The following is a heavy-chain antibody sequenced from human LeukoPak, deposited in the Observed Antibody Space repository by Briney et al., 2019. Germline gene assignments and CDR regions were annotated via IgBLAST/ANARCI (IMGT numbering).Heavy chain of an antibody. J-gene: IGHJ2*01. CDR2: ISYDGSNK. V-gene: IGHV3-30*18. D-gene: IGHD4-17*01. Sequence: PGGSLRLSCAASGFTFSSYGMHWVRQAPGKGLEWVAVISYDGSNKYYADSVKGRFTISRDNSKNTLYLDMNSLRAEDTAVYYCAKDVTVTTVGYLDLWGRGTLVTVSS. CDR1: GFTFSSYG. CDR3: AKDVTVTTVGYLDL.